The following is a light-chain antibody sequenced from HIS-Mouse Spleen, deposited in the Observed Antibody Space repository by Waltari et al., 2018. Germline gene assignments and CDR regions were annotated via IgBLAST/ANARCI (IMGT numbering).Light chain of an antibody. CDR2: DAS. V-gene: IGKV3-11*01. CDR3: QQRSIWPPYT. Sequence: EIVLTQSPATLSLSPGERASQSVSSYLAWYQQKPGQAPRLLIYDASNRATGIPARFSGSGSGTDFTLTISSLEPEDFAVYYCQQRSIWPPYTFGQGTKLEIK. J-gene: IGKJ2*01. CDR1: QSVSSY.